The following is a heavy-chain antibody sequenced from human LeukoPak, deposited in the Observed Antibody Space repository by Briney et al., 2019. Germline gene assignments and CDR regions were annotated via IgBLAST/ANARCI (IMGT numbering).Heavy chain of an antibody. V-gene: IGHV3-33*08. Sequence: GGSLRLSCAASGFTFSGYNMNWVRQAPGKGLEWVAVIWYDGSDKYYADSVKGRFTISRDNSKNTLYLQMNSLRAEDTAVYYCARETLDAFDIWGQGTMVTVSS. CDR2: IWYDGSDK. J-gene: IGHJ3*02. CDR1: GFTFSGYN. CDR3: ARETLDAFDI.